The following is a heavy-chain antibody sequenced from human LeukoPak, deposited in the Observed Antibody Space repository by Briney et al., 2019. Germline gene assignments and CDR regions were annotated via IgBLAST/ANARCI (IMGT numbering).Heavy chain of an antibody. Sequence: GGSLRLSCAASGFTFSSYAMHWVRQAPGKGLEWAAVISYDGSKKYYADSVKGRFTISRDNSKNTLYLQMNSLRAEDTAVYYCARTGEDTAMVRSAYYYYMDVWGKGTTVTVSS. J-gene: IGHJ6*03. CDR3: ARTGEDTAMVRSAYYYYMDV. V-gene: IGHV3-30*04. CDR1: GFTFSSYA. CDR2: ISYDGSKK. D-gene: IGHD5-18*01.